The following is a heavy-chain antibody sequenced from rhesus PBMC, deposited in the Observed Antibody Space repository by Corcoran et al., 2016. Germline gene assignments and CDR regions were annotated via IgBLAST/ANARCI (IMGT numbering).Heavy chain of an antibody. J-gene: IGHJ4*01. CDR1: GGSISSGYD. CDR2: IYGNSGRT. D-gene: IGHD4-23*01. CDR3: ATRGEYSHVFDY. V-gene: IGHV4-76*01. Sequence: QVQLQESGPGVVKPSETLSLTCAVSGGSISSGYDWSWIRQPPGKGLEWIGYIYGNSGRTNYNPSLKKRGNISKDAAKNQFSLKLSSGTAADTAVYYCATRGEYSHVFDYWGQGVLVTVSS.